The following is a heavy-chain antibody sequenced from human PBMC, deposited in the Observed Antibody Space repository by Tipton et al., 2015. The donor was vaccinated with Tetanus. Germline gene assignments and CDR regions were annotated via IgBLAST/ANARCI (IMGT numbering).Heavy chain of an antibody. J-gene: IGHJ2*01. Sequence: TLSLTCGVSGVSIRNGGYSWSWIRQPPGKGLEWIGYTYHTGGTYYNPPLKSRVTISVDTPKNQFSLKLTPLTVADTAVYYCARGGSYSYGPRGFDLWGRGTLVTVSS. CDR3: ARGGSYSYGPRGFDL. CDR2: TYHTGGT. CDR1: GVSIRNGGYS. V-gene: IGHV4-30-2*01. D-gene: IGHD5-18*01.